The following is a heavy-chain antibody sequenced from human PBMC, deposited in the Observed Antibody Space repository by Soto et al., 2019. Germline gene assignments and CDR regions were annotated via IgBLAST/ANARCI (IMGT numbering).Heavy chain of an antibody. CDR1: GFTFSSYG. V-gene: IGHV3-33*01. CDR3: ARENWVAGTYYYYYGMDV. CDR2: IWYDGSNK. Sequence: QVQLVESGGGVVQPGRSLRLSCAASGFTFSSYGMHWVRQAPGKGLEWVAVIWYDGSNKYYADSVKGRFTISRDNSKNTLYLQMSSLRAEDTAVYYCARENWVAGTYYYYYGMDVWGQGTTVTVSS. D-gene: IGHD6-19*01. J-gene: IGHJ6*02.